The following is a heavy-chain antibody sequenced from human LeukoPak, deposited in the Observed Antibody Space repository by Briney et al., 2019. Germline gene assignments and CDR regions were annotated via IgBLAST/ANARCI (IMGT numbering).Heavy chain of an antibody. J-gene: IGHJ4*02. D-gene: IGHD4-17*01. CDR1: GYSISSGYY. CDR3: ARDGLRPSPFDY. V-gene: IGHV4-38-2*02. Sequence: PSETLSLTCTVSGYSISSGYYWGWIRQSPGKGLEWIGSIYYTGSTYYNPSLKSRVTISVDTSKNQFSLKLSSVTAADTAVYYCARDGLRPSPFDYWGQGTLVTVSS. CDR2: IYYTGST.